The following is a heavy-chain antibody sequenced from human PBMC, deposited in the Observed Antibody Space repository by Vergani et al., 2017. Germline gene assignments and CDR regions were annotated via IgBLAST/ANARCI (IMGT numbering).Heavy chain of an antibody. J-gene: IGHJ5*02. D-gene: IGHD2-15*01. CDR2: IYYSGST. Sequence: QVQLQESGPGLVKPSETLSLTCTVSGGSISSYYWSWIRQPPGKGLEWIGYIYYSGSTNYSPSLKSRVTISVDTSKNQFSLKLSSVTAADTAVYYCARDVLGFWFDPWGQGTLVTVSS. V-gene: IGHV4-59*01. CDR1: GGSISSYY. CDR3: ARDVLGFWFDP.